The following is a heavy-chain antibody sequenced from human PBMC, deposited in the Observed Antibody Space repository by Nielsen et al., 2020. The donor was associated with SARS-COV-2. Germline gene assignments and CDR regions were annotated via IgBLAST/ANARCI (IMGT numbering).Heavy chain of an antibody. J-gene: IGHJ4*02. CDR2: IIPIFGTA. CDR3: ARGVQLVSSPIDY. CDR1: GGTFSSYA. D-gene: IGHD6-13*01. Sequence: SVKVSCRASGGTFSSYAISWVRQAPGQGLEWMGGIIPIFGTANYAQKFQGRVTITADESTSTAYMELSSLRSEDTAVYYCARGVQLVSSPIDYWGQGTLVTVSS. V-gene: IGHV1-69*13.